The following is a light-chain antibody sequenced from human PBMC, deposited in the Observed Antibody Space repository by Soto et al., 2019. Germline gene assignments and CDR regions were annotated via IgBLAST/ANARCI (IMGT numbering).Light chain of an antibody. CDR1: SSDVGGYNY. J-gene: IGLJ1*01. CDR3: SSYTTIDTYV. V-gene: IGLV2-14*01. CDR2: EVS. Sequence: QSVLTQPASVSGSPGQSITISCTGTSSDVGGYNYVSWSQQHPGKAPKLMIYEVSNRPSGVSNRFSGSKSGNTASLTISGLQAEDEADYYCSSYTTIDTYVFGTGPKVTVL.